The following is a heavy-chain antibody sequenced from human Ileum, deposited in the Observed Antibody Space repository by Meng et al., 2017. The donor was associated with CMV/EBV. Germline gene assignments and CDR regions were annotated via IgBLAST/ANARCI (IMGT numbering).Heavy chain of an antibody. D-gene: IGHD2/OR15-2a*01. CDR2: ISSDGSNE. Sequence: GGSLRLSCAASGFIFSSYGMHWVRQAPGKGLEWVAIISSDGSNEHYADSVKGRFAISRDNSKNTLYLQLNSLRAEDTAVYYCAKGCTTFCYYIDYWGRGTLVTVSS. CDR3: AKGCTTFCYYIDY. J-gene: IGHJ4*02. V-gene: IGHV3-33*06. CDR1: GFIFSSYG.